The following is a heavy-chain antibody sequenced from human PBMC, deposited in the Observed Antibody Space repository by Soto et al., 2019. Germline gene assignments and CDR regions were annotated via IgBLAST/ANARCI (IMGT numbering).Heavy chain of an antibody. J-gene: IGHJ4*02. Sequence: PGGSLRLSCAASGFTFSGSALRWVRQASGKGLEWVGRIRNKANSYATAYAASVRGRFTISRDDSKMTAFLQMNRLKTEDTGLDDCTTRASEDMIDNWGQGTLVTVSS. CDR2: IRNKANSYAT. CDR1: GFTFSGSA. CDR3: TTRASEDMIDN. D-gene: IGHD3-22*01. V-gene: IGHV3-73*01.